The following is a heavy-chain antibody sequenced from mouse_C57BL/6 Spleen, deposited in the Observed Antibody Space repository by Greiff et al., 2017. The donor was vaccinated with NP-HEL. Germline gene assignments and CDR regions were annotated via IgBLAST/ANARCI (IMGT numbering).Heavy chain of an antibody. J-gene: IGHJ4*01. CDR1: GYTFTDYY. V-gene: IGHV1-26*01. D-gene: IGHD1-1*01. Sequence: EVQLQQSGPELVKPGASVKISCKASGYTFTDYYMNWVKQSHGKSLEWIGDINPNNGGTSYNQKFKGKATLTVDKSSSTAYMELRSLTSEDSAVYYCARSEYYYGSSYAMDYWGQGTSVTVSS. CDR2: INPNNGGT. CDR3: ARSEYYYGSSYAMDY.